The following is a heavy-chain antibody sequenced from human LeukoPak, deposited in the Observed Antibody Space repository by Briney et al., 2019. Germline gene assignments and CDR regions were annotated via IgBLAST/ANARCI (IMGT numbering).Heavy chain of an antibody. CDR2: ISSSGSTI. CDR1: GFTFSDYY. CDR3: ARHWYSGSCPIDY. V-gene: IGHV3-11*01. J-gene: IGHJ4*02. D-gene: IGHD1-26*01. Sequence: GGSLRLSCAASGFTFSDYYMSWIRQAPGKGLEWVSYISSSGSTIYYADSVKGRFTISRDNAKNSLYLQMYSLGAEDTALYYCARHWYSGSCPIDYWGQGTLVTVSS.